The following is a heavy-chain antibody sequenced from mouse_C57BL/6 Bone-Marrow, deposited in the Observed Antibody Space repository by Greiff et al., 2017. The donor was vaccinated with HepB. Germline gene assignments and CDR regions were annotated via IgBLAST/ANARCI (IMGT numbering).Heavy chain of an antibody. Sequence: EVKLVESGGDLVKVGGSLKLSCAASGFTFSTSGMSWVRQTLDKKLEWVATINTGGTYTYYADSGKGRLTISTDSAKNTLFLLMSSLKSEDSAIYYCTRDRFDYYFDYWGQGTTLTVSS. CDR1: GFTFSTSG. CDR2: INTGGTYT. J-gene: IGHJ2*01. CDR3: TRDRFDYYFDY. D-gene: IGHD2-14*01. V-gene: IGHV5-6*01.